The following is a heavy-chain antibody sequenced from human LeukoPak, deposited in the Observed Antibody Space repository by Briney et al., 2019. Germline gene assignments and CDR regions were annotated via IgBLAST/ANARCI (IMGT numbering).Heavy chain of an antibody. CDR1: EFTFNKYW. D-gene: IGHD6-13*01. Sequence: GGSLRLSCVAAEFTFNKYWMHWVRQAPGKGLEWVANIKEDGSEKYYVDSVKGRFTISRDNAKNSLYLQMNSLRAEDTAVYYCARDYKLRYGIAAAGHFDYWGQGTLVTVSS. J-gene: IGHJ4*02. V-gene: IGHV3-7*01. CDR2: IKEDGSEK. CDR3: ARDYKLRYGIAAAGHFDY.